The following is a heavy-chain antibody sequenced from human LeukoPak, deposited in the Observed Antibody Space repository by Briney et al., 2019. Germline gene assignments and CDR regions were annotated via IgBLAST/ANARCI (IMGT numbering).Heavy chain of an antibody. CDR2: ISWNSGSI. D-gene: IGHD4-23*01. V-gene: IGHV3-9*01. CDR1: GFTFDDYA. CDR3: ARVPSTVAPRRGIFDY. Sequence: PGGSLRLSCAASGFTFDDYAMHWVRQAPGKGLEWVSGISWNSGSIGYADSVKGRFTISRDNAKNSLYLQMNSLRAEDTALYYCARVPSTVAPRRGIFDYWGQGTLVTVSS. J-gene: IGHJ4*02.